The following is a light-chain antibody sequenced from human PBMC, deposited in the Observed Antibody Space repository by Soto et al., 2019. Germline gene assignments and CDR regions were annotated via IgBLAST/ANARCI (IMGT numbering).Light chain of an antibody. CDR1: QSVSNF. Sequence: EIVLTQSPCTLSLSPGKRDTLSCRASQSVSNFLAWYQQKPGQAPRLLIYDTSTRATGIPARFSGSGSGTDFTLTINNLDPEDFAVYYCQQRSNWPITFGQGTRLEIK. V-gene: IGKV3-11*01. CDR3: QQRSNWPIT. J-gene: IGKJ5*01. CDR2: DTS.